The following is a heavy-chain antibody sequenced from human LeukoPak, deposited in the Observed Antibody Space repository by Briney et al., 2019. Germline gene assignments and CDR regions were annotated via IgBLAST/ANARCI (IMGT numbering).Heavy chain of an antibody. D-gene: IGHD5-18*01. CDR3: ARGSRGYSYG. Sequence: SETLSLTCTVSGASVSSGSYYWSWIRQPPGKGLEWIGYIYYSGSTNYNPSLKSRVSISVDTSKNQFSLKLSSVTAADTAVYYCARGSRGYSYGWGQGTLVTVSS. J-gene: IGHJ4*02. V-gene: IGHV4-61*01. CDR2: IYYSGST. CDR1: GASVSSGSYY.